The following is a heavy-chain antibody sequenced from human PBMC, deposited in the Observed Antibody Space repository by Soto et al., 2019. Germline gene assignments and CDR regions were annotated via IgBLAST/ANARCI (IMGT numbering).Heavy chain of an antibody. D-gene: IGHD6-19*01. Sequence: ASVKVSCKASGYTFTSYAMHWVRQAPGQRLEWMGWINAGNGNTKYSQKFQGRVTITRDTSASTAYMELSSLRSEDTAVYYCARRAVAGTYYFDYWGQGTLVTVSS. V-gene: IGHV1-3*01. J-gene: IGHJ4*02. CDR3: ARRAVAGTYYFDY. CDR1: GYTFTSYA. CDR2: INAGNGNT.